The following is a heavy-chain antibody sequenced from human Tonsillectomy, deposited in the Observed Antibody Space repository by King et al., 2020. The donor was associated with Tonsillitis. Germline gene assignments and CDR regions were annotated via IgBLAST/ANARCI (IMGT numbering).Heavy chain of an antibody. D-gene: IGHD3-22*01. J-gene: IGHJ4*02. CDR1: GYTFTRYY. V-gene: IGHV1-46*01. CDR2: INPSDGST. CDR3: ARDQYYYDRSGYPELDY. Sequence: VQLVRSGAEVKKPGAPVKVSCKASGYTFTRYYIHWVRQAPGQGLEWMGIINPSDGSTKYAQKFEGRVTVTRDTSTSTIYMELSSLRSEDTAIYYCARDQYYYDRSGYPELDYWGQGTLVTVSS.